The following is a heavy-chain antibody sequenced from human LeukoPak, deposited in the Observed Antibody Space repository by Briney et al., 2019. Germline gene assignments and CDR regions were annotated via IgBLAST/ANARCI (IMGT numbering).Heavy chain of an antibody. CDR1: GYTFTSYG. J-gene: IGHJ4*02. CDR2: ISAYNGNT. Sequence: GASVKVSCKASGYTFTSYGISWVRQAPGQGLEWMGWISAYNGNTNYAQKLQGRVTMTTDTSTSTAYMELRSLRSDDTAVYYCARVTSDISGYYRFDNWGQGTLVTVSS. CDR3: ARVTSDISGYYRFDN. D-gene: IGHD3-22*01. V-gene: IGHV1-18*01.